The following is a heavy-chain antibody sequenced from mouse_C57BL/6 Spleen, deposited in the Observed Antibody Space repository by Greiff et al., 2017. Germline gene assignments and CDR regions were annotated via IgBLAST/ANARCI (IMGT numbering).Heavy chain of an antibody. CDR1: GFTFSSYA. CDR2: ISDGGSYT. J-gene: IGHJ3*01. CDR3: ARDSYEFAY. V-gene: IGHV5-4*01. Sequence: EVQRVESGGGLVKPGGSLKLSCAASGFTFSSYAMSWVRQTPEKRLEWVATISDGGSYTYYPDNVKGRFTFSRDNAKNNLYLQMSHLKSEDTAMYYGARDSYEFAYWGQGTLVTVSA. D-gene: IGHD2-3*01.